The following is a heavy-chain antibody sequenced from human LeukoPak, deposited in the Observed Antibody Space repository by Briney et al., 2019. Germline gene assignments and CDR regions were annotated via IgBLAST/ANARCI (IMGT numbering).Heavy chain of an antibody. V-gene: IGHV4-4*07. J-gene: IGHJ6*03. CDR2: IYTSGST. CDR1: GGSISSYY. D-gene: IGHD3-16*01. Sequence: SETLSLTCTVSGGSISSYYWSWIRQPAGKGLEWIGRIYTSGSTNYNPSLKSRVTMSVDTSKNQFSLKLSSVTAADTAVYYCARDDLQVDPWGYYYYMDVWGKGTTVTVSS. CDR3: ARDDLQVDPWGYYYYMDV.